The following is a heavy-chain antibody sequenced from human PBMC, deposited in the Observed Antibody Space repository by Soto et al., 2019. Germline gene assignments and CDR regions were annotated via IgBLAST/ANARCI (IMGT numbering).Heavy chain of an antibody. CDR1: GGSFTSNNW. V-gene: IGHV4-4*02. D-gene: IGHD3-22*01. Sequence: SETLSLTCAVSGGSFTSNNWWTWVRQPPGQGLEWIGEIYRTGSTNYNPSLKSRVTISLDKSENQFSLKVTSLTAADTAVYYCARDWHYYDSSGYVWFDPWGQGTLVTVSS. J-gene: IGHJ5*02. CDR3: ARDWHYYDSSGYVWFDP. CDR2: IYRTGST.